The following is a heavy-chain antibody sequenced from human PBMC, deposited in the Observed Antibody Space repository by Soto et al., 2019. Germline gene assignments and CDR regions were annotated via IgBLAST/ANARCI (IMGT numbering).Heavy chain of an antibody. CDR1: GFSFGTFG. D-gene: IGHD3-10*01. Sequence: GGSLRLSCTDSGFSFGTFGMHWVRQAPGKGLEWVAVISYDGSNKYYADSVKGRFTISRDNSKNTLYLQMNSLRAEDTAVYYCAKGFGRLPLRVPSASPGGEYYGMDVWGPGTKATVYS. V-gene: IGHV3-30*18. J-gene: IGHJ6*02. CDR2: ISYDGSNK. CDR3: AKGFGRLPLRVPSASPGGEYYGMDV.